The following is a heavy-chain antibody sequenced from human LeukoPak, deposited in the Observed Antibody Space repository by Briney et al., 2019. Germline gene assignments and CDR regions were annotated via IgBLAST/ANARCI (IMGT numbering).Heavy chain of an antibody. CDR3: ARAGSGVPYSSSLMDV. CDR1: GYTFTSYY. Sequence: ASVKVSCRAYGYTFTSYYMHWVRQAPGQGLGWMGIINPSGGSTSYAQKFQGRVTMTRDTSTSTVYMELSSLRSEDTAVYYCARAGSGVPYSSSLMDVWGQGTTVTVSS. D-gene: IGHD6-13*01. V-gene: IGHV1-46*01. J-gene: IGHJ6*02. CDR2: INPSGGST.